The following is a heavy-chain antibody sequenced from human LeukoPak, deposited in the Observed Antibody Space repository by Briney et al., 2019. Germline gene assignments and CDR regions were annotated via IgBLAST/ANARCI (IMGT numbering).Heavy chain of an antibody. D-gene: IGHD5-18*01. CDR1: GFTVSTNY. CDR3: ARCPDTLYYFDY. J-gene: IGHJ4*02. CDR2: IYSGGST. V-gene: IGHV3-53*05. Sequence: PGGSLRLSCAASGFTVSTNYMSWGRQAPGKGLEWVSVIYSGGSTYYADSVKGRFTISRDDSKNTLYLQMNSLRAEDTAVYYCARCPDTLYYFDYWGQGTLVTVSS.